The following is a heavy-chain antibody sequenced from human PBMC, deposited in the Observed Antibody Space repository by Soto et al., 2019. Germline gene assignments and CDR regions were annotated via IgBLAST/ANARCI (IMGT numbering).Heavy chain of an antibody. Sequence: ASVKVSCKASGYTFTSYGISWVRQAPGQGLEWMGWISAYNGNTNYAQKLQGRVTMTTDTSTSTAYMELRSLRSDDTAVYYCARVRGLVNRPVHYYYGMDVWGQGTTVTVSS. CDR1: GYTFTSYG. D-gene: IGHD3-22*01. CDR3: ARVRGLVNRPVHYYYGMDV. V-gene: IGHV1-18*01. J-gene: IGHJ6*02. CDR2: ISAYNGNT.